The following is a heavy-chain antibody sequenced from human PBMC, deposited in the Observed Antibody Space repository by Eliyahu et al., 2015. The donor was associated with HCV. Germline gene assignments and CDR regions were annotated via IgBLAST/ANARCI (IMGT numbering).Heavy chain of an antibody. J-gene: IGHJ4*02. V-gene: IGHV3-21*01. Sequence: EVQLVESGGGLVKPGGSLRLSCAASGFTFSSYSMNWVRQAPGKGLEWVSSISSGSSYIYYADSVKGRFTISRDNAKNSLFLQMNSLRAEDTAVYYCARDYYDSSGPRGFDYWGQGTLVTVSS. D-gene: IGHD3-22*01. CDR2: ISSGSSYI. CDR3: ARDYYDSSGPRGFDY. CDR1: GFTFSSYS.